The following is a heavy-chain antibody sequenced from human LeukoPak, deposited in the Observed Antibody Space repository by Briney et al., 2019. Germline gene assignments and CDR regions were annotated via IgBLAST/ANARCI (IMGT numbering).Heavy chain of an antibody. J-gene: IGHJ4*02. CDR1: EGPVSSYA. CDR2: IIPILGIA. V-gene: IGHV1-69*04. CDR3: ARIHVDTAMVPTG. Sequence: PVKVSCKASEGPVSSYAISWGRQSPGHGLEWMGRIIPILGIANYTQKFQGRVTITADKSTSTAYMELSSLRSEDTAVYYCARIHVDTAMVPTGWGQGTLVTVSS. D-gene: IGHD5-18*01.